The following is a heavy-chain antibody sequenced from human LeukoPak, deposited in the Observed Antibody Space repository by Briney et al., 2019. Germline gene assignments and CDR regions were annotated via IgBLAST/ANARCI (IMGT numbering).Heavy chain of an antibody. CDR1: GLMFSSYA. CDR2: INGRGGIT. V-gene: IGHV3-23*01. J-gene: IGHJ4*02. D-gene: IGHD6-13*01. Sequence: GGSLRLSCAASGLMFSSYAMSWVRQVPGKGLEWVSRINGRGGITYYGDSVKGRFTISRDNSKNTLYLQMNRLRVDNTAVYYCAKLARLGVYSSSWFKVDPNSYFDFWGQGTLVTVSS. CDR3: AKLARLGVYSSSWFKVDPNSYFDF.